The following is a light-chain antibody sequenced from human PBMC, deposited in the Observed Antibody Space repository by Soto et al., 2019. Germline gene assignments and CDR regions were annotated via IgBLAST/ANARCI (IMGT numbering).Light chain of an antibody. V-gene: IGKV3-11*01. CDR1: QSVSSY. CDR3: QQRNNWRPWVT. CDR2: DAS. Sequence: EIVLTQSPATLSLSPGERATLSCRASQSVSSYLAWYQQKPGQAPRLLIYDASNRATGIPARFSVSGSGTDFNLTISSLEPEDFAVYYCQQRNNWRPWVTFGPGTKVDIK. J-gene: IGKJ3*01.